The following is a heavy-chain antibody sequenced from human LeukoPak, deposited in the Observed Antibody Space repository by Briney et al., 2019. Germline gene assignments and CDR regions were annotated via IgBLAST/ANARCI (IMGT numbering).Heavy chain of an antibody. J-gene: IGHJ4*02. CDR3: ARELSITMIVVSFDY. Sequence: ASVKLSCKASGYTFTSYYMHWVRHPPGQGLEWMGIINPSGGSTSYAQKFQGRVTMTRDTSTSTVYMELSSLRSEDTAVYYCARELSITMIVVSFDYWGQGTLVTVSS. D-gene: IGHD3-22*01. V-gene: IGHV1-46*01. CDR1: GYTFTSYY. CDR2: INPSGGST.